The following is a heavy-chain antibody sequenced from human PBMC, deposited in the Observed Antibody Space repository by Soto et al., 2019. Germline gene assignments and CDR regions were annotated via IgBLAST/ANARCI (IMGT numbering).Heavy chain of an antibody. CDR1: GGSISSGDYY. D-gene: IGHD3-16*02. Sequence: SETLSLTCTVSGGSISSGDYYWSWIRQPPGKGLEWIGYIYYSGSTYYNPSLKSRVTISVDTSKNQFSLKLSSVTAADTAVHYCARADYDYVWGSYRYKYFDYWGQGTLVTVSS. V-gene: IGHV4-30-4*01. CDR2: IYYSGST. J-gene: IGHJ4*02. CDR3: ARADYDYVWGSYRYKYFDY.